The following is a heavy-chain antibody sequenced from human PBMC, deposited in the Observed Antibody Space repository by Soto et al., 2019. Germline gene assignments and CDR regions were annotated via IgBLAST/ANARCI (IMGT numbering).Heavy chain of an antibody. J-gene: IGHJ4*02. CDR3: AKDLLVLWFGEFFYFDY. V-gene: IGHV3-23*01. D-gene: IGHD3-10*01. CDR2: ISGSGGST. CDR1: GFTFSSYA. Sequence: PGGSLRLSCAASGFTFSSYAMSWVRQAPGKGLEWVSAISGSGGSTYYADSVKGRFTISRDNSKNTLYLQMNSLRAEDTAVYYCAKDLLVLWFGEFFYFDYWGQGTLVTVFS.